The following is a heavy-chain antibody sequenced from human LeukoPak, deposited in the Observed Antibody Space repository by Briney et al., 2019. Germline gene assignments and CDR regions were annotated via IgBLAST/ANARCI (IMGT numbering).Heavy chain of an antibody. CDR1: GGSFSGYY. D-gene: IGHD3-10*01. CDR2: INHSGST. CDR3: ARGSGITMVRGVIRQNDY. Sequence: KSSETLSLTCAVYGGSFSGYYWSWIRQPPGKGLEWIGEINHSGSTNYNPSLKSRVTISVDTSKNQFSLKLSSVTAADTAVYYCARGSGITMVRGVIRQNDYWGQGTLVTVSS. J-gene: IGHJ4*02. V-gene: IGHV4-34*01.